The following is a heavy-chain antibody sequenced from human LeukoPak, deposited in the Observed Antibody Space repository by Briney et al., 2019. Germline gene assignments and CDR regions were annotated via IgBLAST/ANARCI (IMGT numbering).Heavy chain of an antibody. CDR2: IGTAGDT. CDR1: GFAFSSYD. Sequence: GGSLRLSCAASGFAFSSYDMHWVRQATGKGLEWVSAIGTAGDTYYPGSVKGRFTISRENAKNSLYLKMNSLRAGDTAVYYCARAYRGYYGSGSYYNDAFDIWGQGTMVTVSS. CDR3: ARAYRGYYGSGSYYNDAFDI. V-gene: IGHV3-13*04. D-gene: IGHD3-10*01. J-gene: IGHJ3*02.